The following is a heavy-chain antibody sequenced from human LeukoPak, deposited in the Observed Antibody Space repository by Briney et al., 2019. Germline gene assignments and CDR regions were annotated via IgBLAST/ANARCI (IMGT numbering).Heavy chain of an antibody. CDR2: IRPDGDRT. CDR3: AREQSGTRGWYTVDY. Sequence: GGSLRLSCAASGFTFSTYAITWVRQGPGKGLEWVSAIRPDGDRTYYTDSVRGRFTISRDNSRDTVYLQVNSLGVEDTAVYYCAREQSGTRGWYTVDYWGQGTLVTVSS. V-gene: IGHV3-23*01. D-gene: IGHD6-19*01. J-gene: IGHJ4*02. CDR1: GFTFSTYA.